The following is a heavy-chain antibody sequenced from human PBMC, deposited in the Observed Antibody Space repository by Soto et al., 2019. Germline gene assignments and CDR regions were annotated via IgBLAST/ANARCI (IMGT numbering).Heavy chain of an antibody. Sequence: TLSLTCTVSGGSISSYYWSWIRQPPGKGLEWIGYIYYSGSTNYNPSLKSRVTISVDTSKNQFSLKLSSVTAADTAVYYCARSYSSGWPYVSFLFDDWGQGTLVTVSS. J-gene: IGHJ4*02. CDR3: ARSYSSGWPYVSFLFDD. V-gene: IGHV4-59*08. CDR1: GGSISSYY. D-gene: IGHD6-19*01. CDR2: IYYSGST.